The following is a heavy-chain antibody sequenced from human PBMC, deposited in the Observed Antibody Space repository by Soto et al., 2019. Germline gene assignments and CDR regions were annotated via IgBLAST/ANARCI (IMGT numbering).Heavy chain of an antibody. Sequence: QVQLVESVGGVVQPGRSLRLSCAASGFTFSSYGMHWVRQAPGKGLEWVAVIWYDGSKKYYADSVTGRFTISRDNSKNTIYLQMSRMRSEDTAVYYCARGRFISSWLRTPMYFFESWGQGTLVAVSA. D-gene: IGHD6-13*01. J-gene: IGHJ4*02. V-gene: IGHV3-33*01. CDR1: GFTFSSYG. CDR3: ARGRFISSWLRTPMYFFES. CDR2: IWYDGSKK.